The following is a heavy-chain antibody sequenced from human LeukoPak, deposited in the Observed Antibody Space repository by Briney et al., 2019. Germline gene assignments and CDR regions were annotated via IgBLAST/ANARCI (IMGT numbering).Heavy chain of an antibody. CDR1: RFTFNNHW. J-gene: IGHJ6*02. CDR2: INSDGRDT. D-gene: IGHD1-1*01. Sequence: GGSLRLSCVVSRFTFNNHWMYWVRQAPGTGLVWVSSINSDGRDTRYADSVKGRFTISRDNAKNTVYLQMNSLRAEDTAVYYCARNHWNYVYYGMDVWGQGTTVTVSS. V-gene: IGHV3-74*01. CDR3: ARNHWNYVYYGMDV.